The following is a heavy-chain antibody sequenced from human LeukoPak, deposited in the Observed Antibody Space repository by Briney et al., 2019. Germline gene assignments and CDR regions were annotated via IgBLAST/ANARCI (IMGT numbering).Heavy chain of an antibody. V-gene: IGHV3-74*01. CDR1: GFSISDSW. CDR3: ARAGRLHAFDI. J-gene: IGHJ3*02. CDR2: INSDGSST. Sequence: GGSLRLSCAASGFSISDSWMHWVRQAPGEGLVWVSRINSDGSSTNYADSVKGRFTISRDNAKNTLYLQMNSLRAEDTAVYYCARAGRLHAFDIWGQGTMVTVSS.